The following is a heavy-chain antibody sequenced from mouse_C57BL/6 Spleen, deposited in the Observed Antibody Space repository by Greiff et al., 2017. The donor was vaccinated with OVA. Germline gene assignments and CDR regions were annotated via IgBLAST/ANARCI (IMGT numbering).Heavy chain of an antibody. V-gene: IGHV5-16*01. CDR3: ARDWGGSSGFYFDY. J-gene: IGHJ2*01. Sequence: EVMLVESEGGLVQPGSSMKLSCTASGFTFSDYYMAWVRQVPEKGLEWVANINYDGSSTYYLDSLKSRFIISRDNAKNILYLQMSSLKSEDTATYYCARDWGGSSGFYFDYWGQGTTLTVSS. CDR1: GFTFSDYY. D-gene: IGHD3-2*02. CDR2: INYDGSST.